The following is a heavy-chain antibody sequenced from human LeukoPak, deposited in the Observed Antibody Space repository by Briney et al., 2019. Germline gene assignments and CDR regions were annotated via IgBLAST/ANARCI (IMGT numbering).Heavy chain of an antibody. CDR1: GFTFSNYA. V-gene: IGHV3-23*01. CDR2: ISNRGGVT. J-gene: IGHJ4*02. CDR3: VEDLHVAVASIDS. Sequence: GGSLRLSCAASGFTFSNYAMSWVRQAPGKGLEWVSPISNRGGVTYYAESVKGRFTISRDNSKNTLHLQMTSLRIEDTAVYYCVEDLHVAVASIDSWGQGTLVTVS. D-gene: IGHD6-19*01.